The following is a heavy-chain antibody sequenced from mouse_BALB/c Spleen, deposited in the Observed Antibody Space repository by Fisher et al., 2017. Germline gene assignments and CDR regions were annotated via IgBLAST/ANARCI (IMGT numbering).Heavy chain of an antibody. CDR3: AREGLRIYYYAMDY. Sequence: KFKGKATLTVDNSSSTAYMELRSLTSEDSAVYYCAREGLRIYYYAMDYWGQGTSVTVSS. D-gene: IGHD2-4*01. V-gene: IGHV1-26*01. J-gene: IGHJ4*01.